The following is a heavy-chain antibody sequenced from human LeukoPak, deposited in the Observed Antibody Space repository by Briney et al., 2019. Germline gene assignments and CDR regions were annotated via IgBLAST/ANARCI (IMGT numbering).Heavy chain of an antibody. CDR1: GGSISGYY. V-gene: IGHV4-59*01. CDR3: ARVVGGVGLDY. Sequence: PSETLSLTCSVSGGSISGYYWTWIRQPPGEALEYIGCIYYTGTTNYNPSLNSRVTISVDTSRNQFALKLSSVTAADTAVYYCARVVGGVGLDYWGQGTLVTVSS. D-gene: IGHD3-16*01. CDR2: IYYTGTT. J-gene: IGHJ4*02.